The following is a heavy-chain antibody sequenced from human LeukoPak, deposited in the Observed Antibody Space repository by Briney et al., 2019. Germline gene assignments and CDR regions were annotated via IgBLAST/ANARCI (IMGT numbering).Heavy chain of an antibody. Sequence: KPGGSLRLSCAASGFTFDDYAMHWVRQAPGKGLEWVSGISWNSGSIGYADSVKGRFTISRDNAKNSLYLQMNSLRAEDTAVYYCAGSCSGGSCYPPRYYYYYMDVWGKGTTVTVSS. CDR2: ISWNSGSI. CDR3: AGSCSGGSCYPPRYYYYYMDV. CDR1: GFTFDDYA. D-gene: IGHD2-15*01. J-gene: IGHJ6*03. V-gene: IGHV3-9*01.